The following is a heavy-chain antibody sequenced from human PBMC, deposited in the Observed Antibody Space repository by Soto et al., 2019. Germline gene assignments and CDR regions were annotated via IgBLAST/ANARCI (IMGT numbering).Heavy chain of an antibody. V-gene: IGHV3-23*01. J-gene: IGHJ3*02. Sequence: PGGSLRLSCAASGFTFSSYAMSWVRQAPGKGLEWVSAISGSGGSTYYADSVKGRFTISRDNSKNTLYLQMNSLRAEDTAVYYCAKNRYCSSTSCYSAFAIWGQGTMVTVSS. CDR2: ISGSGGST. D-gene: IGHD2-2*02. CDR3: AKNRYCSSTSCYSAFAI. CDR1: GFTFSSYA.